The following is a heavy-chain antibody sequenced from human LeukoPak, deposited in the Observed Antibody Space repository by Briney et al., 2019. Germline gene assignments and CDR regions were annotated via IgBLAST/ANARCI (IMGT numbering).Heavy chain of an antibody. Sequence: GGSLRLSCAASGFTFSNYWMIWVRQAPAKGLEWVGNIKQDGSEKRYADSVRGRFSISRDNAQTSLYLQMNSLRAEDTAVYYCARASDPWLQLTWGQGTLVTVSS. D-gene: IGHD5-24*01. CDR1: GFTFSNYW. J-gene: IGHJ5*02. CDR2: IKQDGSEK. V-gene: IGHV3-7*05. CDR3: ARASDPWLQLT.